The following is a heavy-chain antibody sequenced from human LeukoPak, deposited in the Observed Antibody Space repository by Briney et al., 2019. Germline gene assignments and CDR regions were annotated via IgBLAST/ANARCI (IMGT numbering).Heavy chain of an antibody. CDR1: GGTFSSYA. D-gene: IGHD3-22*01. Sequence: GASVKVSCKASGGTFSSYAISWGRQAPGQGLEWMGGIIPIFGTANYAQKLQGRVTMTTDTSTSTAYMELRSLRSDDTAVYYCARVSPRGAYYYDSSGYWNFDYWGQGTLVTVSS. CDR3: ARVSPRGAYYYDSSGYWNFDY. V-gene: IGHV1-69*05. J-gene: IGHJ4*02. CDR2: IIPIFGTA.